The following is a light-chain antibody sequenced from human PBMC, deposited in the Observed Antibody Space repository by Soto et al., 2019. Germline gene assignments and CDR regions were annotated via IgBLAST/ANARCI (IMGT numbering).Light chain of an antibody. V-gene: IGKV1-5*01. CDR3: QQYHSYWT. CDR1: QNIRSR. CDR2: DDS. J-gene: IGKJ1*01. Sequence: DIQMTQYPSSLSASVGDRSTITCRASQNIRSRLAWFQQKPGKSPKLLIYDDSSLESGVPQRFSGSGSGTEFTLTISSLQTDDFSTYYCQQYHSYWTVGQGTKVEIK.